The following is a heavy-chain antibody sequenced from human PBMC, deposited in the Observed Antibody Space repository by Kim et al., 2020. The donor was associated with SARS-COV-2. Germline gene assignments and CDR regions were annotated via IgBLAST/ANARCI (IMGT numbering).Heavy chain of an antibody. V-gene: IGHV4-38-2*02. CDR2: IYHSGST. Sequence: SETLSLTCTVSGYSISSGYYWGWIRQPPGKGLEWIGSIYHSGSTYYNPSLKSRVTISVDTSKNQFSLKLSSVTAADTAVYYCASRYCSGGSCYWGTFDYWGQGTLDTVSS. D-gene: IGHD2-15*01. J-gene: IGHJ4*02. CDR3: ASRYCSGGSCYWGTFDY. CDR1: GYSISSGYY.